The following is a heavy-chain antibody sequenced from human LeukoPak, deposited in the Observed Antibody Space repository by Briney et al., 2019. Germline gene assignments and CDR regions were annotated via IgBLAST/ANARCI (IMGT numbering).Heavy chain of an antibody. Sequence: GESLQISCKGSGYSFTSYWIGWVRQMPRKGLEWMGIIYPGDSDTRYSPSFQGQVTISADKSISTAYLQWSSLKASDTAMYYCARPFPDCSSTSCYTAVDYWGQGTLVTVSS. CDR3: ARPFPDCSSTSCYTAVDY. CDR2: IYPGDSDT. CDR1: GYSFTSYW. V-gene: IGHV5-51*01. D-gene: IGHD2-2*02. J-gene: IGHJ4*02.